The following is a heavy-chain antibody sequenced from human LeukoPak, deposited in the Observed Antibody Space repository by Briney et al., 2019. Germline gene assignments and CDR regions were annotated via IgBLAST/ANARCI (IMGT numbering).Heavy chain of an antibody. V-gene: IGHV3-21*01. J-gene: IGHJ6*03. Sequence: PGGSLRLSCAASGFTFSSYSMNWVRQAPGKGLEWVSSITSGSSYRFYADSVKGRFTISRDNAKNSLYLQMNSLGAEDTAVYYCARDPYSGSYGNYYYYFMDVWGKGTTVTISS. CDR1: GFTFSSYS. CDR3: ARDPYSGSYGNYYYYFMDV. D-gene: IGHD1-26*01. CDR2: ITSGSSYR.